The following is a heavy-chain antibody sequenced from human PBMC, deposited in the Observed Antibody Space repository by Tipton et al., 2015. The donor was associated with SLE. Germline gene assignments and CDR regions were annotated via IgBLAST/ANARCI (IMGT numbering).Heavy chain of an antibody. CDR1: GGSISSHY. V-gene: IGHV4-59*11. J-gene: IGHJ3*02. Sequence: TLSLTCTVSGGSISSHYWSWIRQPPGKGLEWIGYIYYSGSTNYNPSLKSRVTISVDTSKNQFSLKLSSVTAADTAVYYCARADSYLTDAFDIWGQGTMVTVSS. D-gene: IGHD5-18*01. CDR3: ARADSYLTDAFDI. CDR2: IYYSGST.